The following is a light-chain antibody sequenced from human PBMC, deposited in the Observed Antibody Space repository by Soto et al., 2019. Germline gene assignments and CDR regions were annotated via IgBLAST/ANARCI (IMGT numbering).Light chain of an antibody. CDR1: SSDVGLYNY. CDR3: SSYTGSNPLVI. Sequence: QSALTQPASVSGSPGQSITISCTGTSSDVGLYNYVSWYQQHPGKVPKLLIYEVSKRPSGVSDRFSGSKSGNTASLTISGLQAEDEAHYYCSSYTGSNPLVIFGGGTKLTVL. J-gene: IGLJ2*01. CDR2: EVS. V-gene: IGLV2-14*03.